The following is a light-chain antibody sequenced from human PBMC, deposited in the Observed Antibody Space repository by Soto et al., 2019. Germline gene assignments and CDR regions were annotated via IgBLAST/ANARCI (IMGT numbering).Light chain of an antibody. CDR1: SSDVGGYNY. J-gene: IGLJ1*01. CDR2: DVS. Sequence: QSALTQPASVSGSPGQSITISCTGTSSDVGGYNYVSWYQQYPGKAPKLMIYDVSNRPSGVSNRFSGSKSGNTASLAISGLQAEDEDDYYCSSYTSSSTRVFGTGTKVTVL. CDR3: SSYTSSSTRV. V-gene: IGLV2-14*03.